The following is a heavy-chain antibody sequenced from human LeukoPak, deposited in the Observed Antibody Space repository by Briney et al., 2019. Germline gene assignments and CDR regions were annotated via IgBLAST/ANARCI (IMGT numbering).Heavy chain of an antibody. CDR2: ISISSSTI. V-gene: IGHV3-48*01. CDR3: ARLDDSSAYRPVEY. J-gene: IGHJ4*02. D-gene: IGHD3-22*01. Sequence: GGSLRLSCAGSGFTFSSYDMNWIRQAPGKGLEWVSYISISSSTIYYAESVKGRFTISRDNAKNSLYLQMNSLRAEDTAVYYCARLDDSSAYRPVEYWGQGTLVTVSS. CDR1: GFTFSSYD.